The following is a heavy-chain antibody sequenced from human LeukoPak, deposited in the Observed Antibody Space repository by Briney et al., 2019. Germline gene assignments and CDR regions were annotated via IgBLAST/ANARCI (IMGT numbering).Heavy chain of an antibody. V-gene: IGHV3-53*04. Sequence: PGGSLRLSCAASGFTVSSNYISWVRQAPGKGLEWVSVIYSGGSTYYADSVKGRFTISRHNSKNTLYLQMNSLRAEDTAVYYCARDGCSSTSCYRSYYGMDVWGQGTTVTVSS. CDR2: IYSGGST. CDR1: GFTVSSNY. J-gene: IGHJ6*02. CDR3: ARDGCSSTSCYRSYYGMDV. D-gene: IGHD2-2*01.